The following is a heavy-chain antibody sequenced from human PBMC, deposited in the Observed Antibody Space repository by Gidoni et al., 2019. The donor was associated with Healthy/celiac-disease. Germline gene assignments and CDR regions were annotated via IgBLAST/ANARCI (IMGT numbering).Heavy chain of an antibody. CDR3: ARGSRWRTERDAFDI. J-gene: IGHJ3*02. Sequence: EVQLVESGGGMVKPGGSLRLSCAASGFHVSSYSMTRVRQAPGKGLEWVSSISSSSSYIYYAASVKGRFTISRDNAKNSLYLQMNSLSAEDTAVYYCARGSRWRTERDAFDIWGQGTMVTVSS. CDR2: ISSSSSYI. D-gene: IGHD1-1*01. CDR1: GFHVSSYS. V-gene: IGHV3-21*01.